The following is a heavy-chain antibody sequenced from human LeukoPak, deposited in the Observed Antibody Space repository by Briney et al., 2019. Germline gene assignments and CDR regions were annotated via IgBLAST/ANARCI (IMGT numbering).Heavy chain of an antibody. D-gene: IGHD5-24*01. CDR2: IRTDGVTT. J-gene: IGHJ4*02. V-gene: IGHV3-23*01. Sequence: GGSLRLSCAASGFTFNSYSMVWVRQAPGKGLEWVSGIRTDGVTTYYADSVKGRFIISRDNSKNTVYLQMNSLSAEDAAVYYCVKDDGWVQYANWGQGTLVTVSS. CDR1: GFTFNSYS. CDR3: VKDDGWVQYAN.